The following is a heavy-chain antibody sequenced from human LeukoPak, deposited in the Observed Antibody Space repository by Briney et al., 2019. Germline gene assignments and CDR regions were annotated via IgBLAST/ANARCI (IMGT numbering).Heavy chain of an antibody. CDR1: GYTFTGYY. V-gene: IGHV1-2*02. Sequence: ASVKVSCKASGYTFTGYYMHWVRQAPGQGLEWMGWINPNSGGTNYAQKFQGRVTITRNTSISTAYMELSSLRSEDTAVYYCARGQGTVNWFDPWGQGTLVTVSS. CDR3: ARGQGTVNWFDP. J-gene: IGHJ5*02. D-gene: IGHD4-11*01. CDR2: INPNSGGT.